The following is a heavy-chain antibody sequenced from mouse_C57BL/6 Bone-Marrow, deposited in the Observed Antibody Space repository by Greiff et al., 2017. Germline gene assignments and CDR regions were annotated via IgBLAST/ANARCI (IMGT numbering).Heavy chain of an antibody. V-gene: IGHV1-50*01. CDR3: RRDYYGSSYYFDY. CDR1: GYTFTSYW. Sequence: QVRLQQPGAELVKPGASVKLSCKASGYTFTSYWMQWVKQRPGQGLEWIGEIDPSDSYTNYNQKFKGKATLTVDTSSSTAYMQLSSLTSEDSAVYYCRRDYYGSSYYFDYWGQGTTLTVSS. J-gene: IGHJ2*01. CDR2: IDPSDSYT. D-gene: IGHD1-1*01.